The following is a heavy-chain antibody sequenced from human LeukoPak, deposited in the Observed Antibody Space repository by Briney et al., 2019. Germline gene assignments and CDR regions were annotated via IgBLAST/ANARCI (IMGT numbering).Heavy chain of an antibody. D-gene: IGHD6-19*01. CDR1: GFTFSSYG. CDR3: AKDKAVAGTLYFDY. V-gene: IGHV3-30*18. Sequence: GGSLRLSCAASGFTFSSYGMHWVRQAPGKGLEWVAVISYDGSNKYYADSVKGRFTISRDNSKNTLYLQMNSLSAEETAVYYCAKDKAVAGTLYFDYWGQGTLVTVSS. J-gene: IGHJ4*02. CDR2: ISYDGSNK.